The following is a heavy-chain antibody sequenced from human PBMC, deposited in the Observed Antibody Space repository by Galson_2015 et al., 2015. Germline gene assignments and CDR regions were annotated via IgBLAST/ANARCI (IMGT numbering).Heavy chain of an antibody. Sequence: CAISGDNVSSKSAAWNCISQSPSRGLEWLGRTYYRPEWYNDYAVSVKSRITINPDTSKNQFSLQLNSVTPEDTAVYYCATNHWNYGYYYGMDVWGQGTTVTVSS. CDR3: ATNHWNYGYYYGMDV. D-gene: IGHD1-7*01. CDR1: GDNVSSKSAA. V-gene: IGHV6-1*01. J-gene: IGHJ6*02. CDR2: TYYRPEWYN.